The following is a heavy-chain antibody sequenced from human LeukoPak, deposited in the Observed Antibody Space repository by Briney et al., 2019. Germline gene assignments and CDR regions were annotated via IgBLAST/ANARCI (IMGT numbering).Heavy chain of an antibody. J-gene: IGHJ4*02. D-gene: IGHD2-21*02. CDR3: ARLTYCGGDCSYFDY. V-gene: IGHV3-9*01. Sequence: GRSLRLSCAASGFTFDDYAMHWVRQAPGKGLEWVSGISWNSGSIGYADSVKGRFTISRDNAKNSLYLQMNSLRAEDTALYYCARLTYCGGDCSYFDYWGQGTLVTVSS. CDR2: ISWNSGSI. CDR1: GFTFDDYA.